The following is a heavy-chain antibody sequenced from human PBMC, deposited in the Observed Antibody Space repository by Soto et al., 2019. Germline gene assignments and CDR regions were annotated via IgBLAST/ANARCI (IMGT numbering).Heavy chain of an antibody. J-gene: IGHJ4*02. Sequence: GGSLRLSCAASGFTFSTAWINWVRQAPGKGLEWVGRIKSKTDGGTSDFAAPVRGRFAISLKLSSVTAADTAVYYCARVRRGVRGVTSWYFDYWGQGTLVTVSS. CDR1: GFTFSTAW. V-gene: IGHV3-15*07. D-gene: IGHD3-10*01. CDR2: IKSKTDGGTS. CDR3: VTSWYFDY.